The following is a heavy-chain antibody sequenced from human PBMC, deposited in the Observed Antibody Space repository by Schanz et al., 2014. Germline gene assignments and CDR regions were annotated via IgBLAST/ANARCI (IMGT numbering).Heavy chain of an antibody. CDR2: ISDSGDST. CDR1: GFTFSDYY. J-gene: IGHJ3*01. Sequence: VQLVESGGGLIKPGGSLRLSCAASGFTFSDYYMTWIRQAPGKGLEWVSDISDSGDSTHYADSVKGRFTISRDNGKKSLYLQINSVGAKTTAVYSCARDYESALSSPRHDAFDVWGQGTVVTVSS. V-gene: IGHV3-11*04. CDR3: ARDYESALSSPRHDAFDV. D-gene: IGHD3-22*01.